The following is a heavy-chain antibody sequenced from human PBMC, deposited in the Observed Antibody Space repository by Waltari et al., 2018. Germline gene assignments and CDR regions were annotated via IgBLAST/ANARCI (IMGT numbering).Heavy chain of an antibody. V-gene: IGHV4-59*01. J-gene: IGHJ4*02. CDR1: GGSISSYY. D-gene: IGHD3-22*01. CDR3: ARGGYYDSSGYLEY. Sequence: QVQLQESGPGLVKPSETLSLTCTVSGGSISSYYWSWIRQPPGKGLEWIGYIYYRGSTNYNPSPKSRVTISVDTSKNQFSLKLSSVTAADTAVYYCARGGYYDSSGYLEYWGQGTLVTVSS. CDR2: IYYRGST.